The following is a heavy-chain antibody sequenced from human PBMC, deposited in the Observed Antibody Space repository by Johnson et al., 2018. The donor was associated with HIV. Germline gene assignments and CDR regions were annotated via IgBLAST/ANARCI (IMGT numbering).Heavy chain of an antibody. V-gene: IGHV3-30-3*01. CDR1: GFTFSSYA. D-gene: IGHD1-26*01. CDR3: AKGRDGIKAFDL. J-gene: IGHJ3*01. Sequence: VQLVESGGGVVQPGRSLRLSCAASGFTFSSYAMHWVRQAPGKGLEWVAVISYDGSNKYYADSVKGRFTISRDNSKNTLYLQMSSLRAEDTAVYYCAKGRDGIKAFDLWGQGTMVTVSS. CDR2: ISYDGSNK.